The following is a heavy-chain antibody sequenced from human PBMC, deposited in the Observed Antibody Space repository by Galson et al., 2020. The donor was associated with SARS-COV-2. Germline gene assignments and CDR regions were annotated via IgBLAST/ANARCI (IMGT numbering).Heavy chain of an antibody. V-gene: IGHV1-46*03. Sequence: ASVKVSCKASGYTLSSYYMHWVRQAPGQGLEWMGIINPSGGSASYSHKFQGRITMTRDTSTSTVYMELNSLTSDDTAVYYCARGRVSGGYLGQGTLVIVSS. CDR1: GYTLSSYY. D-gene: IGHD1-26*01. J-gene: IGHJ4*02. CDR2: INPSGGSA. CDR3: ARGRVSGGY.